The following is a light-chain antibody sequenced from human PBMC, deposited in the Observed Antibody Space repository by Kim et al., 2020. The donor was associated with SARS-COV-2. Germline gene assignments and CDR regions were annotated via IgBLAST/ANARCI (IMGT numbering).Light chain of an antibody. CDR1: QSISSW. Sequence: DIQMTQSPFTLSASVGDRVTITCRASQSISSWLAWYQQKPGKAPKLLIYDASSLESGVPSRFSGSGSGTEFTLTISSLQPDDFATYYCQQYNSRTFGQGTKLEI. CDR2: DAS. J-gene: IGKJ2*01. V-gene: IGKV1-5*01. CDR3: QQYNSRT.